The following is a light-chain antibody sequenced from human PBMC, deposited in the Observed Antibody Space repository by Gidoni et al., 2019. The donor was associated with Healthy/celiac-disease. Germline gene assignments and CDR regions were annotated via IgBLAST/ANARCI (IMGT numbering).Light chain of an antibody. CDR3: QQYGSSLYT. V-gene: IGKV3-20*01. CDR1: QSVSSSY. J-gene: IGKJ2*01. CDR2: GAS. Sequence: TVLSPSPGTLSLSPGERATLSCRASQSVSSSYLAWYQQKPGQAPRLLIYGASSRATGIPDRFSGSGSGTDFTLTISRLEAEDVAVYYCQQYGSSLYTFGQGTKLEIK.